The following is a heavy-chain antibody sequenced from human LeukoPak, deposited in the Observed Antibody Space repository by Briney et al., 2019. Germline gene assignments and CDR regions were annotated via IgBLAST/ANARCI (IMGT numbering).Heavy chain of an antibody. CDR3: ARDSSGYYYGYYFDY. D-gene: IGHD3-22*01. CDR2: INWNGGST. CDR1: GFPFDDYG. J-gene: IGHJ4*02. Sequence: SGGSLRLSCAASGFPFDDYGMSWVRQAPGKGLEWVSGINWNGGSTGYADSVKGRFTISRDNAKNSLYLQMNSLRAEDTALYYCARDSSGYYYGYYFDYWGQGTLVTVSS. V-gene: IGHV3-20*04.